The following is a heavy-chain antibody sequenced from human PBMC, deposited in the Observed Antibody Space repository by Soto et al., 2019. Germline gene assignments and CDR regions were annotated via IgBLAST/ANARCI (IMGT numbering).Heavy chain of an antibody. Sequence: PSETLSLTCTVSGGSISSYYWSWIRQPPGKGLEWIGYIYYSGSTNYNPSLKSRVTISVDTSKNQFSLELSSVTAADTAVYYCARVYDSSGYYDYWGQGTLVTVSS. CDR2: IYYSGST. CDR1: GGSISSYY. D-gene: IGHD3-22*01. V-gene: IGHV4-59*01. CDR3: ARVYDSSGYYDY. J-gene: IGHJ4*02.